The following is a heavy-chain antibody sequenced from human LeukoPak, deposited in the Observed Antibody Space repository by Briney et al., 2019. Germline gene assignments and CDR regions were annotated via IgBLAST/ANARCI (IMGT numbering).Heavy chain of an antibody. CDR2: IVVGSTNT. Sequence: SVKVSCKASGFTFTSSAMQWVRQARGQRLEWIGWIVVGSTNTNYAQKFQVRVTITRDMSTSTAYMELSSLRSEDTAVYYCARVLGISWFDPWGQGTLVTVSS. V-gene: IGHV1-58*02. CDR1: GFTFTSSA. CDR3: ARVLGISWFDP. J-gene: IGHJ5*02. D-gene: IGHD7-27*01.